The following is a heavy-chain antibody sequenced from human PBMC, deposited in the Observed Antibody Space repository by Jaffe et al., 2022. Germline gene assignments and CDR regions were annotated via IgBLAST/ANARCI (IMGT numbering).Heavy chain of an antibody. Sequence: QVQLQESGPGLVKPSQTLSLTCTVSGGSISSGSYYWSWIRQPAGKGLEWIGRIYTSGSTNYNPSLKSRVTISVDTSKNQFSLKLSSVTAADTAVYYCARETYGVVRGAFDYWGQGTLVTVSS. CDR1: GGSISSGSYY. V-gene: IGHV4-61*02. J-gene: IGHJ4*02. CDR3: ARETYGVVRGAFDY. D-gene: IGHD3-10*01. CDR2: IYTSGST.